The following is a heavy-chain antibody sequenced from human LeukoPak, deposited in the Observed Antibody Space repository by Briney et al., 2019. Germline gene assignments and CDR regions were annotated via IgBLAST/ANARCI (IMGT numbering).Heavy chain of an antibody. Sequence: GGSLRLSCAASGFTFSSYWMSWVRQAPGKGLEWVANIKQDGSEKYYVDSVKGRFTISRDNAKNSLYPQMNSLRAEDTAVYYCAREGSGWYDNFDYWGQGTLVTVSS. CDR3: AREGSGWYDNFDY. CDR2: IKQDGSEK. D-gene: IGHD6-19*01. V-gene: IGHV3-7*01. J-gene: IGHJ4*02. CDR1: GFTFSSYW.